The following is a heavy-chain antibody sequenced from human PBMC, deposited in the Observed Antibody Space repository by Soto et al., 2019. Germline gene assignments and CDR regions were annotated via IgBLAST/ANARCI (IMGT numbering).Heavy chain of an antibody. D-gene: IGHD5-18*01. V-gene: IGHV4-38-2*01. CDR3: ARYGYSYSMRFFDK. J-gene: IGHJ4*02. CDR1: GHSISSGFYY. CDR2: MYHSGST. Sequence: PSETLSLTCAASGHSISSGFYYWGWIRQPPGKGLEWIGSMYHSGSTYYNPSLKSRVTMSVDTSKNQLSLKLTSLTAADTAVYYCARYGYSYSMRFFDKWGQGTRVTVSS.